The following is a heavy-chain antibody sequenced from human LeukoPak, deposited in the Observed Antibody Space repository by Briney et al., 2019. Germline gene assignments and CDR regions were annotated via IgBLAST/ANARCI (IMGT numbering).Heavy chain of an antibody. CDR1: GFTFTDYY. J-gene: IGHJ3*01. D-gene: IGHD6-13*01. V-gene: IGHV1-2*02. Sequence: ASVKVSCKASGFTFTDYYMHWVRQAPGQGLEWMGYIYPKSRDTNYEQNFQGRVTMTSDTSMSTVYMELTGLRSDDTAVYYCARDEAADGTNALDAWGQGTMVTVSS. CDR2: IYPKSRDT. CDR3: ARDEAADGTNALDA.